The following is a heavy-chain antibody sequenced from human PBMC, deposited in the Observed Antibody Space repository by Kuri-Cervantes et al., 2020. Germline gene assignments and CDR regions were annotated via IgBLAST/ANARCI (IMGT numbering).Heavy chain of an antibody. Sequence: GESLKISCAASGFTFSNAWMSWVRQAPGKGLEWVGRIKSKTDGGTTDYAAPVKGRFTISRDDSKNTLYLQMNSLRAEDTAVYYCARDPIAAAVFDYWGQGTLVTVSS. CDR3: ARDPIAAAVFDY. J-gene: IGHJ4*02. V-gene: IGHV3-15*01. CDR1: GFTFSNAW. D-gene: IGHD6-13*01. CDR2: IKSKTDGGTT.